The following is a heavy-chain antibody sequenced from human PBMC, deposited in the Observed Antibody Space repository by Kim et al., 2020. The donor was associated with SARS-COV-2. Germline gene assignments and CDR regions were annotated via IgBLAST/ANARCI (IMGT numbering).Heavy chain of an antibody. CDR1: GGSITSISYY. CDR2: MYHTGSS. V-gene: IGHV4-39*01. J-gene: IGHJ5*02. CDR3: ARSLFGVLFPGCFDP. D-gene: IGHD2-8*01. Sequence: SETLSLTCTVSGGSITSISYYWGWIRQTPGEKMEWIGSMYHTGSSYYNPSPKSRVTISVDTSKNQFFLNVRSVTAADTAVYYCARSLFGVLFPGCFDPWG.